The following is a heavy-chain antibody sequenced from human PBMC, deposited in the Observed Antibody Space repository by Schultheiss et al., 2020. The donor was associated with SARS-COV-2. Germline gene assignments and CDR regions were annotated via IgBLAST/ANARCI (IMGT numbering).Heavy chain of an antibody. CDR3: AREDSSGYYYSY. Sequence: SETLSLTCAVYGGSFSGYYWSWIRQPPGKGLEWIGSIYQSGNTYYRPSLKSRVTISVDTSKNQFSLKLSSVTAADTAVYYCAREDSSGYYYSYWGQGTLVTVSS. V-gene: IGHV4-34*01. CDR2: IYQSGNT. D-gene: IGHD3-22*01. CDR1: GGSFSGYY. J-gene: IGHJ4*02.